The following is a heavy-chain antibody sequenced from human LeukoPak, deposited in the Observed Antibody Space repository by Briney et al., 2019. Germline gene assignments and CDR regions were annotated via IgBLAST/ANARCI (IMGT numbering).Heavy chain of an antibody. D-gene: IGHD2-15*01. CDR1: GFTFSSYW. Sequence: GGSLRLSCAASGFTFSSYWMHWVRQAPGKGLVWVSGINSDGTSPIYADSVKGRFTISRDNAKKTLYLQMNSLRAEDTAVYYCSRGYSGGVDYWRQGTLVTVSS. CDR2: INSDGTSP. V-gene: IGHV3-74*01. CDR3: SRGYSGGVDY. J-gene: IGHJ4*02.